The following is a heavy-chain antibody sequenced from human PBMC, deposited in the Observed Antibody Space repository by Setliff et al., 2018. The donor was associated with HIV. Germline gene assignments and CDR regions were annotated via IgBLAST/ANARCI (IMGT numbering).Heavy chain of an antibody. Sequence: PSETLSLTCTVSDSAMDSYYWSWVRQSPGRGLEYIGYIYWTGKTDHNPSLKSRVTISLDTSGNQFSLKLNSVTGADTAVYYCAKISPRGYSDITTGRLTDPFDVWGPGTMVTVSS. CDR2: IYWTGKT. V-gene: IGHV4-59*12. CDR3: AKISPRGYSDITTGRLTDPFDV. D-gene: IGHD3-9*01. J-gene: IGHJ3*01. CDR1: DSAMDSYY.